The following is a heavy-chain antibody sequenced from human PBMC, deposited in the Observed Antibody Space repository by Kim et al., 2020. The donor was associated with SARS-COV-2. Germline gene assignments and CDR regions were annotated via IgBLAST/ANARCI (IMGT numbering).Heavy chain of an antibody. D-gene: IGHD1-26*01. CDR2: IDPSDSYT. Sequence: GESLKISCKGSGYSFTSYWISWVRQMPGKGLEWMGRIDPSDSYTNYSPSFQGHVTISADKSISTAYLQWSSLKASDTAMYYCARHGGGARITLYYYYGMDVWGQGTTVTVSS. CDR1: GYSFTSYW. J-gene: IGHJ6*02. V-gene: IGHV5-10-1*01. CDR3: ARHGGGARITLYYYYGMDV.